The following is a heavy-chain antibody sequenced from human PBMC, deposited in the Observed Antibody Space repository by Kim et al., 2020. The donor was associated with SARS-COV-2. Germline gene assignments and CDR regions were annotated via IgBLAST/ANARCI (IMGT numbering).Heavy chain of an antibody. CDR1: GGSISSGGYY. Sequence: SETLSLTCTVSGGSISSGGYYWSWIRQHPGKGLEWIGYIYYSESTYYNPSLKSRVTISVDTSKNQFSLKLSFVTAADTAVYYCARCTFSASYWYFDLWGRGTLVTVSS. J-gene: IGHJ2*01. CDR2: IYYSEST. D-gene: IGHD6-25*01. CDR3: ARCTFSASYWYFDL. V-gene: IGHV4-31*03.